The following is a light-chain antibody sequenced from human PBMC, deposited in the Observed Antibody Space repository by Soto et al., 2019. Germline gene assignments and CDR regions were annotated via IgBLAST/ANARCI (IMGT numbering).Light chain of an antibody. CDR2: AAS. V-gene: IGKV1-9*01. CDR1: QGISSY. J-gene: IGKJ4*01. CDR3: KQSSAFPLT. Sequence: IQLTQSPCSLSASVGDRVTSTCRASQGISSYLAWYQQKPGKAPKLLTYAASTLQSGVPSRFSGSGSGTDFTLTISSLQPEDFATYFCKQSSAFPLTFGGGTKVDI.